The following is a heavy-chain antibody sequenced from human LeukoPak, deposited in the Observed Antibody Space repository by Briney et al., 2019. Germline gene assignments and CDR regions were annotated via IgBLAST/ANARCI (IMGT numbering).Heavy chain of an antibody. D-gene: IGHD3-22*01. CDR3: AKDGDYYDSSGYWGLFDY. J-gene: IGHJ4*02. CDR2: IRYDGSNK. CDR1: GFTFSSYG. Sequence: GGSLRLSCAASGFTFSSYGMHWVRQAPGKGLEWVAFIRYDGSNKYYADSVKGRFTISRDNSKNTLYLQMNSLRAEDTAVYYCAKDGDYYDSSGYWGLFDYWGQGTLVTVSS. V-gene: IGHV3-30*02.